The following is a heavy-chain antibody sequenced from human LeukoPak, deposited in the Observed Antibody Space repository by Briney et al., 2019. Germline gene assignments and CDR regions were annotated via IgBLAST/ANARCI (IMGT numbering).Heavy chain of an antibody. CDR3: AKAGGLAIEYFQH. D-gene: IGHD3-10*01. V-gene: IGHV3-23*01. J-gene: IGHJ1*01. CDR2: ISSGGTR. CDR1: GFTFSSYA. Sequence: GGSLRLSCAGSGFTFSSYAMSWVRQAPGKGLEYVSGISSGGTRYDADSERGRFTISRDNSRNTLYLQMSSLRAEDTAIYYCAKAGGLAIEYFQHWGQGTLVTVSS.